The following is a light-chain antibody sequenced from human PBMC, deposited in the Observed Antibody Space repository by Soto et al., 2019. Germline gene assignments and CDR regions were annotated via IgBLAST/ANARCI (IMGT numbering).Light chain of an antibody. J-gene: IGKJ1*01. V-gene: IGKV3-15*01. CDR1: QSINTK. Sequence: EIVMTQSPATLSVSPGEGATFSCRASQSINTKIAWYQLKPGQAPRLLIYDASIRATGIPARFSGSGSGTEFSLNINRLKYEDFGVYLCQKYDQWWAFCQGTKGDIK. CDR2: DAS. CDR3: QKYDQWWA.